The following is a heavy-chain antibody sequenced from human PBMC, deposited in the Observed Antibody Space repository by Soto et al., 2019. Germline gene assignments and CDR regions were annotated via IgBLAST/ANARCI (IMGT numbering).Heavy chain of an antibody. CDR1: GYTFTSYG. D-gene: IGHD1-1*01. Sequence: QVHLVQSGAEVKKPGASVKVSCKPSGYTFTSYGITWVRQAPGQGLEWMGWISAHNGNTDYAQKLQGRVIVTRDTSTSTAYIELRSLISDDTAVYYCARGRYGDYWGQGALVTVSS. V-gene: IGHV1-18*01. CDR3: ARGRYGDY. J-gene: IGHJ4*02. CDR2: ISAHNGNT.